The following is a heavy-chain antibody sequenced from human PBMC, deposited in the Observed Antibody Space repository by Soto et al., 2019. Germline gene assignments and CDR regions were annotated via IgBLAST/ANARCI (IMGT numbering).Heavy chain of an antibody. CDR1: GYTFTSYD. V-gene: IGHV1-8*01. CDR2: MNPNSGNT. J-gene: IGHJ6*03. CDR3: ARGKAEWLLYSYYMDV. Sequence: ASVKVSCKAPGYTFTSYDINWVRQATGQGLEWMGWMNPNSGNTGYAQKFQGRVTMTRNTSISTAYMELSSLRSEDTAVYYCARGKAEWLLYSYYMDVWGKGTTVTVSS. D-gene: IGHD5-12*01.